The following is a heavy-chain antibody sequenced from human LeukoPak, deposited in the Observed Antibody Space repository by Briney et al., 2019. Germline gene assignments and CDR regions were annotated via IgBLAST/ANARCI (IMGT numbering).Heavy chain of an antibody. J-gene: IGHJ4*02. V-gene: IGHV4-34*01. D-gene: IGHD4-17*01. CDR1: GGSFSGYY. CDR3: AREPADDYGDFNYFDY. CDR2: INHSGST. Sequence: PSETLSLTCALYGGSFSGYYWSWIRQPPGKGLEWIGEINHSGSTNYNTSLKSRVTISLDASKTQFSLKLSSVTAADTAVYYCAREPADDYGDFNYFDYWGQGTLATVSS.